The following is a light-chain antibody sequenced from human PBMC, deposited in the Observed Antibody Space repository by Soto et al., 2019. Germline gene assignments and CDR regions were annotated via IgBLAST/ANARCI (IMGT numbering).Light chain of an antibody. CDR3: QQYNEWPLT. V-gene: IGKV3-15*01. CDR2: GAS. Sequence: EIVMTQSPATLSVSPGERATLSCRASQSVSNNLAWYQQKPGQGHWLLLYGASTRATVIPARFSGSGSGTEFTLTISSLQAEDSAVYYCQQYNEWPLTFGPGTKLHIK. J-gene: IGKJ3*01. CDR1: QSVSNN.